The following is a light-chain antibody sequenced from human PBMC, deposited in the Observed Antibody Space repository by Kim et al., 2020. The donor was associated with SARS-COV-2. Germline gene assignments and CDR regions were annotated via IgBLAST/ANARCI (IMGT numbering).Light chain of an antibody. CDR3: CSYAGSYTVV. Sequence: QSALTQPRSVSGSRGQSVTISCTGTSSNVGGYKYVSWYQHHPGKAPKVMIYDVSKRPSGVPDRFSGSKSGNTASLIISGLQAEDEADYYCCSYAGSYTVVFGGGTKLTVL. CDR2: DVS. V-gene: IGLV2-11*01. J-gene: IGLJ2*01. CDR1: SSNVGGYKY.